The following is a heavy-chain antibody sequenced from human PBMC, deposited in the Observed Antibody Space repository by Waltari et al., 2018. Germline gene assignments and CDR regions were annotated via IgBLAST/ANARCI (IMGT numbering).Heavy chain of an antibody. V-gene: IGHV1-69*13. J-gene: IGHJ6*02. CDR2: IMPILGTA. D-gene: IGHD6-13*01. CDR1: GGTFSSYA. Sequence: QVQLVQSGAEVKKPGSSVKVSCKASGGTFSSYAISWVRQAPGQGLEWMGGIMPILGTANYAQTFQGRVTISADEATSTAYMELSSLRSEDTAVYYCARDRVGIAAAGRRDSYYYYGMDVWGQGTTVTVSS. CDR3: ARDRVGIAAAGRRDSYYYYGMDV.